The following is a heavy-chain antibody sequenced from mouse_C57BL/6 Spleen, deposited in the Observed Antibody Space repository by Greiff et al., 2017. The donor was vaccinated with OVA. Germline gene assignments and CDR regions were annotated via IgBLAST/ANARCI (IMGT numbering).Heavy chain of an antibody. Sequence: EVKVVESGAELVKPGASVKLSCTASGFNIKDYYMHWVKQRTEQGLEWIGRIDPEDGETKYAPKFQGKATITADTSSNTAYLQLSSLTSEDTAVYYCASRKGGYDSAWFAYWGQGTLVTVSA. J-gene: IGHJ3*01. CDR1: GFNIKDYY. CDR2: IDPEDGET. D-gene: IGHD2-2*01. V-gene: IGHV14-2*01. CDR3: ASRKGGYDSAWFAY.